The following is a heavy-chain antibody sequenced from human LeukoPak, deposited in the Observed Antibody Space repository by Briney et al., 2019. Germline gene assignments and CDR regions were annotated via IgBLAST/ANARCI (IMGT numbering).Heavy chain of an antibody. CDR2: IFYSGST. CDR1: GGSISGFY. D-gene: IGHD3-3*01. V-gene: IGHV4-59*08. CDR3: ARQRFLEWYFDY. J-gene: IGHJ4*02. Sequence: SETLSLTCTVSGGSISGFYWSWIRQPPGKELQWIGSIFYSGSTNYNPSLKSRVNISVDTSKNQFSLKLSSVTAADTAVYYCARQRFLEWYFDYWGQGTLVTVSS.